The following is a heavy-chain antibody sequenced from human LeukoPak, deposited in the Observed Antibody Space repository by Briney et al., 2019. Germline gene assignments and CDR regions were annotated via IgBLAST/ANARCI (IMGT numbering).Heavy chain of an antibody. CDR1: DGSMRTYY. CDR3: ARDRGHYYGMDV. D-gene: IGHD5-12*01. J-gene: IGHJ6*02. Sequence: SETLSLTCTVSDGSMRTYYWSWIRQPPGKGLEWIGYIYYSGSTEYNPSLKSRVTMSVDTSKNQFSLKLSSVTAADTAVYYCARDRGHYYGMDVWGQGTTVTVSS. V-gene: IGHV4-59*01. CDR2: IYYSGST.